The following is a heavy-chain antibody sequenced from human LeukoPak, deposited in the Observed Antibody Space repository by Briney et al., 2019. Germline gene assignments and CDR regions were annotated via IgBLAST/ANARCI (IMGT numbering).Heavy chain of an antibody. CDR2: ISAYNGNT. V-gene: IGHV1-18*01. CDR1: GYTFTSYG. J-gene: IGHJ4*02. Sequence: ASVKVSCKASGYTFTSYGISWVRQAPGQGLEWMGWISAYNGNTNYAQKLQGRVTMTTDTSTSTAYMELSSLRSEDTAVYYCARVRYSSSWYFWSSPDYWGQGTLVTVSS. D-gene: IGHD6-13*01. CDR3: ARVRYSSSWYFWSSPDY.